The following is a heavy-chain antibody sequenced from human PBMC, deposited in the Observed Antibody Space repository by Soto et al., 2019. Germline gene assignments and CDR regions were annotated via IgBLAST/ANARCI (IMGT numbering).Heavy chain of an antibody. D-gene: IGHD2-2*02. J-gene: IGHJ3*02. CDR2: IYYSGST. V-gene: IGHV4-59*08. Sequence: QVQLQESGPGLVKHSETLSLTCTVSGGSISSYYWSWIRQPPGKGLEWIGYIYYSGSTNYNPSLKSRVTISVDTSKNQFSLKLSSVTAADTAVYYCARRWGYTFDIWGQGTMDTVSS. CDR1: GGSISSYY. CDR3: ARRWGYTFDI.